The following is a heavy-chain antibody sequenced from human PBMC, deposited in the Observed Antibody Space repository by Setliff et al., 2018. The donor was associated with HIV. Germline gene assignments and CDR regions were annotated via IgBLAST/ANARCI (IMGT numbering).Heavy chain of an antibody. D-gene: IGHD6-19*01. CDR2: IYYSGST. CDR1: AGSIRKGCYY. V-gene: IGHV4-31*09. J-gene: IGHJ4*02. Sequence: PSETLSLTCTVSAGSIRKGCYYWGWSRQHPGKVLEWIAYIYYSGSTYYNPSLKSRVTMSVDTSKNQFTLKLSPVTAADTAVYYCIIAYSSGWLAPMGFDSWGQGTLVTVSS. CDR3: IIAYSSGWLAPMGFDS.